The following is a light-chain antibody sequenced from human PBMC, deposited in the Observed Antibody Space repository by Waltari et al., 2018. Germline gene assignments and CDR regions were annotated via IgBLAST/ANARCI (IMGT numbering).Light chain of an antibody. J-gene: IGLJ1*01. Sequence: SYELTQPPSVSVSPGQTARITCSGDALPKQYAYWYLQKPGQAPVLVIYEDSERPSGIPERFSGSSSGTTVTLTISGVQAEDEADYDCQSADSSGTYVFGTGTKVTVL. CDR2: EDS. CDR1: ALPKQY. V-gene: IGLV3-25*03. CDR3: QSADSSGTYV.